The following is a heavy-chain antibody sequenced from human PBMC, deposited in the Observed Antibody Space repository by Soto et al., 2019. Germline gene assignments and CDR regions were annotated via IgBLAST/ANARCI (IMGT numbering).Heavy chain of an antibody. J-gene: IGHJ1*01. Sequence: GGSLRLSCAASGFTFSSYGMHWVRQAPGKGLEWVAVISYDGSNKYCADSVKGRFTISRDNSKNTLYLQMNSLRAEDTAVYYCARANVEMATIGLAAAYRGPRTLVTVSS. CDR2: ISYDGSNK. CDR1: GFTFSSYG. V-gene: IGHV3-30*03. CDR3: ARANVEMATIGLAAAY. D-gene: IGHD5-12*01.